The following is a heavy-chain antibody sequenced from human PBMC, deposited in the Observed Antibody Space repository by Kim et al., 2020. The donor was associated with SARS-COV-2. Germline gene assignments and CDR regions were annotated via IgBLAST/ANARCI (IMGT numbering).Heavy chain of an antibody. D-gene: IGHD3-10*01. CDR2: ISAYKGDT. V-gene: IGHV1-18*01. J-gene: IGHJ5*02. CDR1: GYTFTSYC. CDR3: ARQGLWFGEAPNWFDP. Sequence: ASVKVSCKASGYTFTSYCISWVRQAPGQGLEWMGWISAYKGDTNYAQKLQGRVTMTTDTSTSTAYMELRSLRSDDTALYYCARQGLWFGEAPNWFDPWGQGTLVTVSS.